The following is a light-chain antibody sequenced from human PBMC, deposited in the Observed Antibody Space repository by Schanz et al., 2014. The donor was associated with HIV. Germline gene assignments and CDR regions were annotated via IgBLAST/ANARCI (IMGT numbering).Light chain of an antibody. Sequence: QSVLTQPASVSGSPGQSITISCTGTSNDVGGYNFVSWYQQHPGKAPKLIIYDVNNRPSGVSNRFSGSKSGNTASLTISGLQAEDEADYYCCSYAGSSTLVFGGGTKLTVL. CDR2: DVN. CDR1: SNDVGGYNF. V-gene: IGLV2-23*02. J-gene: IGLJ2*01. CDR3: CSYAGSSTLV.